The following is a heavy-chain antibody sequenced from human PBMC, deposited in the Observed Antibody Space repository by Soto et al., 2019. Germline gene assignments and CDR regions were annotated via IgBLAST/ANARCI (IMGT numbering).Heavy chain of an antibody. CDR1: GGSISSSSYY. D-gene: IGHD3-16*01. V-gene: IGHV4-39*01. CDR3: ARTFGPTSFFDY. Sequence: SETLSLTCTVSGGSISSSSYYWGWIRQPPGKGLEWIGSIYYSGSTYYNPSLKSRVTISVDTSKNQFSLKLSSVTAADTAVYYCARTFGPTSFFDYWGQGTLVTVSS. CDR2: IYYSGST. J-gene: IGHJ4*02.